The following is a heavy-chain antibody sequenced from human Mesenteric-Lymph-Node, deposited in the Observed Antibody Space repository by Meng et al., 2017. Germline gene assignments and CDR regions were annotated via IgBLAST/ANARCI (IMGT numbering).Heavy chain of an antibody. CDR3: ASGGCSGGSCYSRP. CDR1: VFTFSKYW. CDR2: INSDGSST. V-gene: IGHV3-74*03. D-gene: IGHD2-15*01. Sequence: VRPGGVLCPPGLHLRLPCAASVFTFSKYWMHWVRQAPGKGLVCVSRINSDGSSTTYADSVKGRFTISRDNAKNTLYLQMNSLRAEDTAVYYCASGGCSGGSCYSRPWGQGTLVTVSS. J-gene: IGHJ5*02.